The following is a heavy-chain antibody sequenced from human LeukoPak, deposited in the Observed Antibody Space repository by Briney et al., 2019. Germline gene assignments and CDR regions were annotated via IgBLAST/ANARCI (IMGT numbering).Heavy chain of an antibody. V-gene: IGHV4-4*07. CDR1: GGSISSYY. Sequence: KSSETLSLTCTVSGGSISSYYWSWIRQPAGKGLEWIGRIYASGSTNYNPSLKSRVTMSVDTSKNQFSLKLSSVTAADTAVYYCARDPGYSSGWYPGAFDIWGQGTMVTVSS. CDR2: IYASGST. D-gene: IGHD6-19*01. J-gene: IGHJ3*02. CDR3: ARDPGYSSGWYPGAFDI.